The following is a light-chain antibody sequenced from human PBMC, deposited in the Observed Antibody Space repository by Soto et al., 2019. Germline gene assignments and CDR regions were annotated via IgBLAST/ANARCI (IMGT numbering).Light chain of an antibody. CDR2: GAS. Sequence: EIVMTQSPATLSVSPGERVTLSCRASQSVGSELAWYQQKPGQAPRLLIYGASTRATDIPVRFSGSGSGTEFTLTISSLQSEDFAVYYCHQYNNWPTFGQGTKV. J-gene: IGKJ1*01. V-gene: IGKV3-15*01. CDR1: QSVGSE. CDR3: HQYNNWPT.